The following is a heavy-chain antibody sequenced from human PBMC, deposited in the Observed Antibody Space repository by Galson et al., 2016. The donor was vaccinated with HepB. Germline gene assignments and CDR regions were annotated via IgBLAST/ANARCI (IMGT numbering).Heavy chain of an antibody. CDR3: AGYCRDGSCSGQGSFDY. V-gene: IGHV3-23*01. Sequence: LSLSCAAFGFTLGDYTISWVRQAPGKGLEWVSGISGNTSYADSVKGRFTISRDISKSTVYLQMNNLRAEDTAVYFCAGYCRDGSCSGQGSFDYWGQGTLVAVSS. J-gene: IGHJ4*02. CDR1: GFTLGDYT. D-gene: IGHD2-15*01. CDR2: ISGNT.